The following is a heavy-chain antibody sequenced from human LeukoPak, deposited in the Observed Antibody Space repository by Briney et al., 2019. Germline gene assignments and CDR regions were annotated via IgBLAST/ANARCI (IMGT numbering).Heavy chain of an antibody. CDR1: GFTFSSYR. D-gene: IGHD3-3*01. CDR3: ARVPLEWLRVYYYYGMDV. J-gene: IGHJ6*02. CDR2: IKQDGSEK. Sequence: GGSLRLSCAASGFTFSSYRMSWVRQAPGKGLEWVANIKQDGSEKYYVDSVKGRFTISRDNTKNSLYLQMNSLRAEDTAVYYCARVPLEWLRVYYYYGMDVWGQGTTVTVSS. V-gene: IGHV3-7*01.